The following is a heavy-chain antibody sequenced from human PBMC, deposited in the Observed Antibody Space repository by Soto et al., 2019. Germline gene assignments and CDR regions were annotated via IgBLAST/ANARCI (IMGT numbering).Heavy chain of an antibody. J-gene: IGHJ6*02. Sequence: QVQLVQSGAEVKKPGSSVKVSCKASGGTFSSYAISWVRQAPGQGLEWMGGIIPIFGTANYAQKFQGRVTITADKSTSTAYIELSSLRYEYSAVYYCARLATGRSGYYYGMDVWGQGTTVTVSS. D-gene: IGHD5-12*01. CDR2: IIPIFGTA. CDR1: GGTFSSYA. V-gene: IGHV1-69*06. CDR3: ARLATGRSGYYYGMDV.